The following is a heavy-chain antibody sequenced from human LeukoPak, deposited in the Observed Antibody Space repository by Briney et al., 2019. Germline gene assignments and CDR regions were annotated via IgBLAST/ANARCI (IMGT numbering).Heavy chain of an antibody. J-gene: IGHJ6*03. V-gene: IGHV3-23*01. Sequence: GGSLRLSCAASGFTFSSYAMSWVRQAPGKGLEWVSAISGSGGSTYYADSVKGRFTISRDNSKNTLYLQMNSLRAEDTAVYYCARDDVNRFYYYYYMDVWGKGTTVTVSS. CDR3: ARDDVNRFYYYYYMDV. CDR1: GFTFSSYA. CDR2: ISGSGGST.